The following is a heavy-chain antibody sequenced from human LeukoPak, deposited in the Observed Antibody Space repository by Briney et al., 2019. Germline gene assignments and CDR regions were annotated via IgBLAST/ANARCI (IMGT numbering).Heavy chain of an antibody. CDR2: IIPIFGTA. D-gene: IGHD3-9*01. CDR3: ARDRFPYYDILTGYYNFDY. Sequence: GASVKVSCKASGGTFSRYAISWVRQAPGQGLEWMGGIIPIFGTANYAQKFQGRVTITADKSTSTAYMELSSLRSEDTAGYYCARDRFPYYDILTGYYNFDYWGQGTLVTVSS. CDR1: GGTFSRYA. J-gene: IGHJ4*02. V-gene: IGHV1-69*06.